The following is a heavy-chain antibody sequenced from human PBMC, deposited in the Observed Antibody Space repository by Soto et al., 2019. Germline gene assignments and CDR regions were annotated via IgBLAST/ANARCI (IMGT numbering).Heavy chain of an antibody. D-gene: IGHD3-3*01. CDR3: ARGGWRHIDY. J-gene: IGHJ4*02. CDR2: IYYSGST. V-gene: IGHV4-61*08. CDR1: GGSISSGGYY. Sequence: ETLSLTCTVSGGSISSGGYYWSRIRQHPGKGLEWIGYIYYSGSTNYNPSLKSRVTISVDTSKNQFSLKLSSVTAADTAVYYCARGGWRHIDYWGQGTLVTVSS.